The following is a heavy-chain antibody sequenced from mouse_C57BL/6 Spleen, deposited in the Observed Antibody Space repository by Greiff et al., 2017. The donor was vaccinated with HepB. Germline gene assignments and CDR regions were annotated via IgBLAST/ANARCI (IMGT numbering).Heavy chain of an antibody. CDR2: INYDGSST. V-gene: IGHV5-16*01. CDR1: GFTFSDYY. J-gene: IGHJ1*03. D-gene: IGHD2-4*01. CDR3: ARAGGLRNWYFDV. Sequence: EVQWVESEGGLVQPGSSMKLSCTASGFTFSDYYMAWVRQVPEKGLEWVANINYDGSSTYYLDSLKSRFIISRDNAKNILYLQMSSLKSEDTATYYCARAGGLRNWYFDVWGTGTTVTVSS.